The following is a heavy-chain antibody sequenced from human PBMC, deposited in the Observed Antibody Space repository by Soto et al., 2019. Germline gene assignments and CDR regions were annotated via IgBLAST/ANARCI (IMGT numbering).Heavy chain of an antibody. J-gene: IGHJ4*02. CDR2: IKQDGSEK. Sequence: EVQLVESGGGLVQPGGSLRLSCAASGFTFSSYWMSWVRQAPGKGLEWVANIKQDGSEKYYVDSVKGRFTISRDNAKNSLYLQMKRLRAEDTAVYYCARVLGSGSYLDYWGQGNLVTVSS. D-gene: IGHD3-10*01. CDR3: ARVLGSGSYLDY. CDR1: GFTFSSYW. V-gene: IGHV3-7*01.